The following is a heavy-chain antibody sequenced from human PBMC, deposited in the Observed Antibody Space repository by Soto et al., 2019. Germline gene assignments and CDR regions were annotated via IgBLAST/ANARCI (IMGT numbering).Heavy chain of an antibody. D-gene: IGHD5-12*01. V-gene: IGHV1-18*01. J-gene: IGHJ6*02. Sequence: ASVKVSCKASGYTFTSYGISWVRQAPGQGLEWMGWISAYNGNTNYAQKLQGRVTMTTDTSTSTAYMELRSLRSDDTAVYYCARDCGEMATIGLRYYYYYGMDVWGQGTTVTVSS. CDR2: ISAYNGNT. CDR1: GYTFTSYG. CDR3: ARDCGEMATIGLRYYYYYGMDV.